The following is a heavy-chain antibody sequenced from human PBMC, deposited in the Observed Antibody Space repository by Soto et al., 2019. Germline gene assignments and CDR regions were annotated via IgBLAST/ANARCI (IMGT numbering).Heavy chain of an antibody. J-gene: IGHJ4*02. CDR3: ARDGLHDSGDYVRDY. V-gene: IGHV1-3*01. D-gene: IGHD4-17*01. CDR2: INAGNGNT. Sequence: QVQLVQSGAEVKKPGASVKVSCKASGYTFTSYAMHWVRQAPGQRLEWMGWINAGNGNTKYSQKFQGRVTITRDTSASTAYMELSSLRSEDTAVYYCARDGLHDSGDYVRDYWGQGTLVTVSS. CDR1: GYTFTSYA.